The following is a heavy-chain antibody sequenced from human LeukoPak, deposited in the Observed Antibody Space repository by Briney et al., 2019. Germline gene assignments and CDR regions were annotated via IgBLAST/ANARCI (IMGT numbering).Heavy chain of an antibody. Sequence: GGSLRLSCAASGFTFNNYGMHWVRQAPGKGLEWVAVISYDGSNEYYADSVKGRFTISRDNSKNTLYLQMNSLRAEDTAVYYCAKDHYGGKSAPSYWGQGTLVTVSS. CDR2: ISYDGSNE. CDR3: AKDHYGGKSAPSY. V-gene: IGHV3-30*18. D-gene: IGHD4-23*01. CDR1: GFTFNNYG. J-gene: IGHJ4*02.